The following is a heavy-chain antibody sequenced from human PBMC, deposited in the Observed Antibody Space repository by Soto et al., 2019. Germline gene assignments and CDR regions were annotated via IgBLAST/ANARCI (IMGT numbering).Heavy chain of an antibody. CDR2: ENKYGSET. V-gene: IGHV3-7*04. J-gene: IGHJ4*02. D-gene: IGHD3-16*01. Sequence: EVQLVESGGGLVQPGGSLRLTCAASGFTFSGSSMSWVRQAPGKGLEWVANENKYGSETNYVDSVKGRFTISRDNAKNTWYLHMNSLRDDCTGVYYSAGGGGNFDQWGQGTLVTVSS. CDR3: AGGGGNFDQ. CDR1: GFTFSGSS.